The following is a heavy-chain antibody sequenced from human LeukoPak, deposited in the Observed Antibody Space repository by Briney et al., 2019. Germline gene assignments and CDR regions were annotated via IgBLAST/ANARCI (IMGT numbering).Heavy chain of an antibody. D-gene: IGHD3-10*01. J-gene: IGHJ3*02. CDR1: GHTFTSYD. CDR2: INTNSGNT. CDR3: VRRSGSGRNPFHI. Sequence: ASVKVSCKASGHTFTSYDINWVRQATGQGLEWMGWINTNSGNTGYAQKFQGRVTITRSVSISTAYMELSSLRSEDSAVYYCVRRSGSGRNPFHIWGRGTVVTVS. V-gene: IGHV1-8*03.